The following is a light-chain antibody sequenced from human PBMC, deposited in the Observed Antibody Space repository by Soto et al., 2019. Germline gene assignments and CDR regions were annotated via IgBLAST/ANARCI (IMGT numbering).Light chain of an antibody. CDR3: TAFYANRVYL. V-gene: IGLV2-14*01. CDR1: SNDIGTYDY. Sequence: QSVLTQPISVSGSPGQSITISCTGNSNDIGTYDYVCWYQQHPGKAPRLLIHGVHNRSPGISGRFSASKSGLTASLTISGLQDEEEADSYCTAFYANRVYLFGPRTKVTVL. CDR2: GVH. J-gene: IGLJ1*01.